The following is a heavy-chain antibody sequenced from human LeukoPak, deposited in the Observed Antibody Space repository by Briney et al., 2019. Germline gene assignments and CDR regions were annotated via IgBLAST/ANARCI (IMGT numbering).Heavy chain of an antibody. CDR3: ARVARDRYCSSTSCYSFVY. J-gene: IGHJ4*02. V-gene: IGHV1-8*03. CDR2: MNPNSGNT. D-gene: IGHD2-2*02. Sequence: ASVKVSCKASGYTFTSYDINWVRQATGQGLEWMGWMNPNSGNTGYAQKFQGRVTIPRNTSIGTAYMELSSLRSEDTAVYYCARVARDRYCSSTSCYSFVYWGQGTLVTVSS. CDR1: GYTFTSYD.